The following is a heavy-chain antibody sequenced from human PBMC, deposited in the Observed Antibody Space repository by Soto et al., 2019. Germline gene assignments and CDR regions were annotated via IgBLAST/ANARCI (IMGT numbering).Heavy chain of an antibody. CDR2: ISSSGTGI. V-gene: IGHV3-11*01. CDR1: RFTFSDYY. Sequence: QVQLVASGGGLVKPGGSLRLSCAASRFTFSDYYMIWIRQAPGKGLEWVAYISSSGTGIYYPDSVKGRFTISRDNAKNSLYLQINSLRSEDTAVYYCARAYSDAFDIWGQGTMVTVSS. J-gene: IGHJ3*02. D-gene: IGHD2-15*01. CDR3: ARAYSDAFDI.